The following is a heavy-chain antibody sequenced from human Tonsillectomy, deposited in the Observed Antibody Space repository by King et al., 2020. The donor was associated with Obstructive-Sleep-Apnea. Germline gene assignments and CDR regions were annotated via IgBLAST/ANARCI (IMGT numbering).Heavy chain of an antibody. Sequence: PLQESGPGLVKPSQTLSLTCTVSGGSISSGGQYWRWIRQHPGKGLEWIGYIYHSGSTHYNPSLKSRVTISADTSKNQFSLKLSSVTAADTAVYYCAREVVVAASFDYWGQGTLVTVSS. CDR1: GGSISSGGQY. J-gene: IGHJ4*02. CDR2: IYHSGST. V-gene: IGHV4-31*03. CDR3: AREVVVAASFDY. D-gene: IGHD2-15*01.